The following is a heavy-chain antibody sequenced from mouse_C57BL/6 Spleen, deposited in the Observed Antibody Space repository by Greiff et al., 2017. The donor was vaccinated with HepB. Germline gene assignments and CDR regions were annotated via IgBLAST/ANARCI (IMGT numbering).Heavy chain of an antibody. CDR3: AREISMGY. V-gene: IGHV1-26*01. J-gene: IGHJ4*01. CDR1: GYTFTDYY. Sequence: EVQLQQSGPELVKPGASVKISCKASGYTFTDYYMNWVKQSHGKSLEWIGDINPNNGGTSYNQKFKGKATLTVDKSSSTAYMELRSLTSEDSAVYYCAREISMGYWGQGTSVTVSS. CDR2: INPNNGGT.